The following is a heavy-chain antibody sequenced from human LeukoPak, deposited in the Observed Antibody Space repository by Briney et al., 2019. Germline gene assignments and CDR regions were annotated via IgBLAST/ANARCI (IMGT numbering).Heavy chain of an antibody. Sequence: QPGRSLRLSCAASGFTFSSYAMHWVRQAPGKGLEWVAFIRFDGSDKYYADSLKGRFTISRDNSKNTLYLQMNSLRAEDTAAYYCAKAYSYYFDYWGQGTLVTVSS. D-gene: IGHD2-21*01. J-gene: IGHJ4*02. CDR1: GFTFSSYA. V-gene: IGHV3-30*02. CDR3: AKAYSYYFDY. CDR2: IRFDGSDK.